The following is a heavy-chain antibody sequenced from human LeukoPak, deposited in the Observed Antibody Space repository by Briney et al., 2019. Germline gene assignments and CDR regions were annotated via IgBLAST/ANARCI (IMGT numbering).Heavy chain of an antibody. CDR2: IIPIFGTA. CDR3: ARGAYDFWSGYRGALSYYYYYYMDV. D-gene: IGHD3-3*01. V-gene: IGHV1-69*13. CDR1: GGTFSSYA. Sequence: SVKVSCKASGGTFSSYAISWVRQAPGQGLEWMGVIIPIFGTANYAQKFQGRVTITADGSTSTAYMELSSLRSEDTAVYYCARGAYDFWSGYRGALSYYYYYYMDVWRKGTTVTVSS. J-gene: IGHJ6*03.